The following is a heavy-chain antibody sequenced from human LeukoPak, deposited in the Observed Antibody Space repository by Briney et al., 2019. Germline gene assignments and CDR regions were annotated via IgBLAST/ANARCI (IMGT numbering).Heavy chain of an antibody. CDR2: IKQDGSEK. V-gene: IGHV3-7*01. CDR3: ARARVGATVGAFDI. CDR1: GFTFSSYW. D-gene: IGHD1-26*01. J-gene: IGHJ3*02. Sequence: GGSLRLSCAASGFTFSSYWMSWVRQAPGKGLEWVANIKQDGSEKYYVDSVKGRFTISRDNAKNSLYLQMNSLRAEDTAVYYCARARVGATVGAFDIWGQGTMVTVSS.